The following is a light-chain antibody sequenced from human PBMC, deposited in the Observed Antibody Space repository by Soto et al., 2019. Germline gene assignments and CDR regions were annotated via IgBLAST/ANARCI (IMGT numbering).Light chain of an antibody. Sequence: DIQMTQSPSTLSASVGDRVTITCRASQNVSTWLAWYQHKPRKAPKLLLFDVSNLESGVPSRFSGSGSGTEFTPTISSLQSDDFATYYCQQYDSYRTFGQGTKVETK. CDR1: QNVSTW. V-gene: IGKV1-5*01. J-gene: IGKJ1*01. CDR3: QQYDSYRT. CDR2: DVS.